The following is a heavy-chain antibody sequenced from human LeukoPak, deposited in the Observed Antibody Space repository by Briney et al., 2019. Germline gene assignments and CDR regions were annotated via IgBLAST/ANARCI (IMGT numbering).Heavy chain of an antibody. CDR3: ARSAATYYDFWSGYTTLGLAPYNWFDP. D-gene: IGHD3-3*01. CDR1: GYTFTSYY. V-gene: IGHV1-46*03. Sequence: ASVKVSCKASGYTFTSYYMYWVRQAPGQGLEWMGIINPSGGSTSYAQKFQGRVTMTRDTSTSTVYMELSSLRSEDTAVYYCARSAATYYDFWSGYTTLGLAPYNWFDPWGQGTLVTVSS. CDR2: INPSGGST. J-gene: IGHJ5*02.